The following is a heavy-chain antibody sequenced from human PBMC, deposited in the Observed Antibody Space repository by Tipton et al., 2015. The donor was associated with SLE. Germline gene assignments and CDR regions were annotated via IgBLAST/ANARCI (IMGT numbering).Heavy chain of an antibody. CDR2: INPSGGST. V-gene: IGHV1-46*01. J-gene: IGHJ3*02. CDR1: GYTFTSYY. CDR3: ARGTPASDIVVVPAAIRAFDI. Sequence: QSGAEVKKPGASVKVSCKASGYTFTSYYMHWVRQAPGQGLEWMGIINPSGGSTSYAQKFQGRVTMTRDTSTSTVYMELSSLRSEDTAVYYCARGTPASDIVVVPAAIRAFDIGGQGTMVTVSS. D-gene: IGHD2-2*01.